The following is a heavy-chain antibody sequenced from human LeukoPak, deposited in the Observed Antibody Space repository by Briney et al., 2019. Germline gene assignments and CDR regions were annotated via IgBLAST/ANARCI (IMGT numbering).Heavy chain of an antibody. V-gene: IGHV1-69*13. CDR1: GGTFSSYA. Sequence: SVKVSCKASGGTFSSYAISWVRQAPGQGLEWMGGIFPIFGTANYAQKFQGRVTITADESTSTAYMELSSLRSEDTAVYYCARSKLGTADYDYWGQGTLVTVSS. CDR2: IFPIFGTA. D-gene: IGHD6-13*01. CDR3: ARSKLGTADYDY. J-gene: IGHJ4*02.